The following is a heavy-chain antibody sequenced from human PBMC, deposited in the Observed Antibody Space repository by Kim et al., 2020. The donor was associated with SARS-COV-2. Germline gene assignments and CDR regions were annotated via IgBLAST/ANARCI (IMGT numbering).Heavy chain of an antibody. V-gene: IGHV1-3*01. CDR2: INAGNGNT. D-gene: IGHD6-13*01. CDR3: AREETAAGTYYYYYYGMDV. Sequence: ASVKVSFKASGYTFTTYTIHWVRQAPGQRLEWMGWINAGNGNTKYSQKFQGRVTITRDTSASTAYMELSSLRSEDTAVYFCAREETAAGTYYYYYYGMDVWGLGTTVTVS. CDR1: GYTFTTYT. J-gene: IGHJ6*02.